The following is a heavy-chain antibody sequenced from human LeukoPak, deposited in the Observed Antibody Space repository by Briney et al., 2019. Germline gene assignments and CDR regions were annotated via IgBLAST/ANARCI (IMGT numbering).Heavy chain of an antibody. CDR3: ARVRGSSGSYEYYHYMDV. D-gene: IGHD1-26*01. CDR1: GGSISYFY. Sequence: SETLSLSCTVSGGSISYFYWSWIRQPAGKGLEWIGRIYTSGSTNYNPSLKSRVTMSVDTSKKQFSLKLSSVTAADTAVYYCARVRGSSGSYEYYHYMDVWGKGTTVTISS. CDR2: IYTSGST. J-gene: IGHJ6*03. V-gene: IGHV4-4*07.